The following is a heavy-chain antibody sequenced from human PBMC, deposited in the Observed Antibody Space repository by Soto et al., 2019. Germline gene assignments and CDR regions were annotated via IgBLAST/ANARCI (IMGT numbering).Heavy chain of an antibody. D-gene: IGHD4-17*01. V-gene: IGHV4-38-2*02. CDR3: ARDYGGTYYYYYAMDV. Sequence: SETLSLTCAVSGYSISSGYYWGWIRQPPGKGLEWIGSIYHSGSTYYNPSLKSRVTISVDTAKNQFSLKLSSVTAADTAVYYCARDYGGTYYYYYAMDVWGQGTTVTVSS. J-gene: IGHJ6*02. CDR1: GYSISSGYY. CDR2: IYHSGST.